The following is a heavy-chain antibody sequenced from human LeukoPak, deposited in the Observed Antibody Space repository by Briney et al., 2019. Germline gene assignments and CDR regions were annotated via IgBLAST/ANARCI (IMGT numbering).Heavy chain of an antibody. V-gene: IGHV4-61*02. CDR2: IYTSGST. CDR1: GGSISSGSYY. CDR3: AREGLWFGELLVFDY. D-gene: IGHD3-10*01. J-gene: IGHJ4*02. Sequence: SETLSLTCTVSGGSISSGSYYWSWIRQPAGKGLEWIGRIYTSGSTNYNPSLKSRVTISVDTSKNQFSLKLSSVTAADTAVYYCAREGLWFGELLVFDYWGQGTLVTVSS.